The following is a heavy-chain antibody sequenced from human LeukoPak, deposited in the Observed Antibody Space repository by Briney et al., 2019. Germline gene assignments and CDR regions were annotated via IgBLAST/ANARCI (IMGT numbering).Heavy chain of an antibody. CDR1: GFTLSSNY. Sequence: GGALRLSCAASGFTLSSNYMSWVRQAPGKGLEWLSAIYADGTTDYTDSVKGRFIISRDNYKNTLYLQMNSLRAEDTAVYYCARDSYIRGGYYFDYWGQGTLVTVSS. J-gene: IGHJ4*02. CDR3: ARDSYIRGGYYFDY. D-gene: IGHD6-19*01. V-gene: IGHV3-66*01. CDR2: IYADGTT.